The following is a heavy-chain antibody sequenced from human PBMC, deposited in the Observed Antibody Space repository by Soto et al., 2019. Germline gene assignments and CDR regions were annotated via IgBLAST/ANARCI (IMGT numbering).Heavy chain of an antibody. D-gene: IGHD1-26*01. CDR2: ISSSGSTI. V-gene: IGHV3-48*03. CDR3: ARARLSGSYS. CDR1: GFTFSSYK. Sequence: EVQLVESGGGLVQPGGSLRLSCAASGFTFSSYKMNWVRQAPGKGLEWVSYISSSGSTIYYADSVKGRFTISRDNAKNSLYLQMNSLRAEDTAVYYCARARLSGSYSWGQGTLVTVSS. J-gene: IGHJ4*02.